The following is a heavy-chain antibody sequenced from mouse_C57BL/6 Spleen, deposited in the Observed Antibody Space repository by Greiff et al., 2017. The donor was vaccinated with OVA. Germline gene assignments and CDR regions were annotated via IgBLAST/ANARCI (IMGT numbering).Heavy chain of an antibody. CDR3: VRLDGYYAFAY. CDR2: IRSKSNNYAT. D-gene: IGHD2-3*01. J-gene: IGHJ3*01. Sequence: EVMLVESGGGLVQPKGSLKLSCAASGFSFNTYAMNWVRQAPGKGLEWVARIRSKSNNYATYYADSVKDRFTISRDDSESMLYLQMNNLKTEDTAMYYCVRLDGYYAFAYWGQGTLVTVSA. V-gene: IGHV10-1*01. CDR1: GFSFNTYA.